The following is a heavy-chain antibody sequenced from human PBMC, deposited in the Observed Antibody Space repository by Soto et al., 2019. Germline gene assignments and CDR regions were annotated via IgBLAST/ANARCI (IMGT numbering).Heavy chain of an antibody. CDR3: ARVDYYDSSGDYGY. CDR1: GYTFTIYG. CDR2: ISGYNGNT. D-gene: IGHD3-22*01. Sequence: QVQLVQSGAEVKKPGASVKVSCKASGYTFTIYGISWVRQAPGQGLEWMGWISGYNGNTDYAQNLQDRVTLTTDASTSSVYMDLSSLRSDDTAVYYCARVDYYDSSGDYGYWGQGTLITVSS. J-gene: IGHJ4*02. V-gene: IGHV1-18*04.